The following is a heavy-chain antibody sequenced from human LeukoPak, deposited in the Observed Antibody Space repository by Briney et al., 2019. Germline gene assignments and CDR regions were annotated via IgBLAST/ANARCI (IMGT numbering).Heavy chain of an antibody. D-gene: IGHD2-2*01. CDR3: AREEVPAATGGLYYYMVV. Sequence: PGESLRLSCAASGFTFSSYAMHWVSQAPGGGLEWVAVISYDGSNKYYTDSVKGRFTISRDNSKNTLYLQMSSLRAEDTAVYYCAREEVPAATGGLYYYMVVWGKGSTVSVSS. CDR2: ISYDGSNK. CDR1: GFTFSSYA. V-gene: IGHV3-30*10. J-gene: IGHJ6*03.